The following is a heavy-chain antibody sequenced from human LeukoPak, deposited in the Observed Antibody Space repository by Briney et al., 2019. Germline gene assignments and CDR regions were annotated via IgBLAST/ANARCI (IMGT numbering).Heavy chain of an antibody. D-gene: IGHD6-19*01. J-gene: IGHJ4*02. CDR3: ASSRAVAGTMYYFDY. CDR2: ISGGSDTI. CDR1: GFTFGSYS. Sequence: GSLRLSCAASGFTFGSYSMNWVRQAPGKGLEWISYISGGSDTISYSDSVKGRFTISRDNAKNSLYLQMNSLRDEDTAVYYCASSRAVAGTMYYFDYWGQGTLVTVSS. V-gene: IGHV3-48*02.